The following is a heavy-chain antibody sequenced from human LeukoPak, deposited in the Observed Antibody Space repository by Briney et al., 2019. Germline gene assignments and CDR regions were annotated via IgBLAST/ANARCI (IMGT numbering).Heavy chain of an antibody. CDR3: GRGGVGSFDI. CDR1: GYTFTGDY. Sequence: ASVKVSCKASGYTFTGDYVHWMRQAPGQGLEWMGWINPKNGVTNYAQDSQGRVTMTRETSISTAYMELSRLTSDDTAVYYCGRGGVGSFDIWGQGTMVTVSS. J-gene: IGHJ3*02. V-gene: IGHV1-2*02. CDR2: INPKNGVT. D-gene: IGHD1-26*01.